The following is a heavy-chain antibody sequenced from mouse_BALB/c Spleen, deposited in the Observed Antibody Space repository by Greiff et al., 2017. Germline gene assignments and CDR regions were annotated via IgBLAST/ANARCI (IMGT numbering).Heavy chain of an antibody. V-gene: IGHV14-3*02. Sequence: VQLQHSGAELVKPGASVKLSCTASGFNIKDTYMHWVKQRPEQGLEWIGRIDPANGNTKYDPKFQGKATITADTSSNTAYLQLSSLTSEDTAVYYCARPITTVVARDAMDYWGQGTSVTVSS. CDR2: IDPANGNT. D-gene: IGHD1-1*01. J-gene: IGHJ4*01. CDR1: GFNIKDTY. CDR3: ARPITTVVARDAMDY.